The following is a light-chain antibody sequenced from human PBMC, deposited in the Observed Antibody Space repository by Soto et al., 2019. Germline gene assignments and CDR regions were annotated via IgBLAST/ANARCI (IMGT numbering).Light chain of an antibody. CDR3: AAWDDSLSGPV. V-gene: IGLV1-47*01. Sequence: QSVLTQPPSASGTPGQRVTISCSGSSSNIGSNNVYCYQQLPVTAPKLLIYRNNQRPSGVPDRFSVSKSGTSASLAISGLRSEDEADYYCAAWDDSLSGPVFGGGTKLTVL. J-gene: IGLJ3*02. CDR2: RNN. CDR1: SSNIGSNN.